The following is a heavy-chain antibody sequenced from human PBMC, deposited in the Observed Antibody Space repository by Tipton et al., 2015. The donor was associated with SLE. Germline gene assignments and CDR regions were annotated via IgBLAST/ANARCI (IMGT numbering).Heavy chain of an antibody. V-gene: IGHV4-38-2*01. CDR1: GYSISSEYY. CDR3: ARGTVPEHY. D-gene: IGHD1-1*01. Sequence: TLSLTCAVSGYSISSEYYWGWIRQPPGKGLEWIGLLYQSGSTFYNPSLMGRVTISVDTSKNQFSLKLSSVTAADTAVYYCARGTVPEHYWGQGTLVTVSS. CDR2: LYQSGST. J-gene: IGHJ4*02.